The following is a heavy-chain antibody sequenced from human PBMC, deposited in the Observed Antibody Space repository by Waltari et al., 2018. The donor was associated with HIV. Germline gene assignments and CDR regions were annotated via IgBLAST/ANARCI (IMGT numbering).Heavy chain of an antibody. J-gene: IGHJ5*02. Sequence: QVQLQESGPGQVEPSGTLSLTCAVSGGSISTYNWWTWVRQPPGKGLEWIGEIDHPGVTNYNKSLKRRVTRAVDKSKNQFSLELRSVTAADTAVYYCVRVVSDGNGSSWLDPWGQGTLVTVSS. CDR2: IDHPGVT. CDR3: VRVVSDGNGSSWLDP. V-gene: IGHV4-4*02. CDR1: GGSISTYNW. D-gene: IGHD2-21*01.